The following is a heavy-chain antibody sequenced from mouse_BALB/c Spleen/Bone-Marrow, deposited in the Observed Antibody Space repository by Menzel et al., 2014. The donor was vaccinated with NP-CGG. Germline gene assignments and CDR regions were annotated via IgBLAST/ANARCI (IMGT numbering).Heavy chain of an antibody. Sequence: QVQLKESGAELAKPGASVKMSCKASGYTFTNYWMHWVKQRPGQVLEWIGYINPSTGYTEYNQKFKDKATLTADKSSSTAYMQLNSLTSEDSAVYYCARIYYYGRDYWGQGTTLTVSS. J-gene: IGHJ2*01. CDR1: GYTFTNYW. D-gene: IGHD1-1*01. CDR2: INPSTGYT. CDR3: ARIYYYGRDY. V-gene: IGHV1-7*01.